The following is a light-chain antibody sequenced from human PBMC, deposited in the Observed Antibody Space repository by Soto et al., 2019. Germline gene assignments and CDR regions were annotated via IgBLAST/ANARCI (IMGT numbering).Light chain of an antibody. V-gene: IGKV1-5*03. CDR1: QTISSW. CDR3: QHYNSYSEA. CDR2: KAS. Sequence: DIQMTQSHSTLSGSVGDRVTITCRASQTISSWLAWYQQKPGKAPKLLIYKASTLKSGVPSRFSGSGSGTELTLTISSLQPDDFATYYCQHYNSYSEAFGQGTKVELK. J-gene: IGKJ1*01.